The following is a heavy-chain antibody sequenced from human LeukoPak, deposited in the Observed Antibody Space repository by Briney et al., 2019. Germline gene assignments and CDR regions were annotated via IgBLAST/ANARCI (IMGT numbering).Heavy chain of an antibody. Sequence: GGSLRLSCAASGFTFSSYAMHWVRQAPGKGLEWVAVISYDGSNKYYADSVKGRFTISRDNSNNTLYLQMNSLRAEDTAVYYCARPSGDWGQGTLVTVSS. CDR1: GFTFSSYA. CDR3: ARPSGD. D-gene: IGHD3-10*01. CDR2: ISYDGSNK. J-gene: IGHJ4*02. V-gene: IGHV3-30-3*01.